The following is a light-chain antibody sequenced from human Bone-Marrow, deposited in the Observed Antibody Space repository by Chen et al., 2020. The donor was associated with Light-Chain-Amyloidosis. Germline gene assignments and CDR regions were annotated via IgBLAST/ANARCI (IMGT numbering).Light chain of an antibody. CDR2: GKN. Sequence: SSELTQDPAVSVALGQTVRITCQGDSLKTYYASWYQQKPGQAPTVVMFGKNKRPSGIPDRFSGSSSGRTASLTITGAQAEDEADYYCNSRDGSAIHAFGGGTKLTVL. CDR1: SLKTYY. CDR3: NSRDGSAIHA. J-gene: IGLJ3*02. V-gene: IGLV3-19*01.